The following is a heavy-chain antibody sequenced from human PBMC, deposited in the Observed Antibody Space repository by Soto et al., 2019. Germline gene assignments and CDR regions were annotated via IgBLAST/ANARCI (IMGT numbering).Heavy chain of an antibody. J-gene: IGHJ5*02. V-gene: IGHV3-73*01. CDR2: IRSKANSYAT. CDR1: GFTFSGSA. D-gene: IGHD5-12*01. Sequence: GGSLRLSCAASGFTFSGSAMHWVRQASGKGLEWVGRIRSKANSYATAYAASVKGRFTISRDDSKNTAYLQMNSLKTEDTAVYYCTSSGYDFAISNWFDPWGQGTLVTVSS. CDR3: TSSGYDFAISNWFDP.